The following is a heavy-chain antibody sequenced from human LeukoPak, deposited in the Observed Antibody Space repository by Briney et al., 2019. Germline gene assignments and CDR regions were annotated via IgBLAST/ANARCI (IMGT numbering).Heavy chain of an antibody. CDR2: INKDGSEK. J-gene: IGHJ4*02. D-gene: IGHD2-15*01. CDR3: ARRYCSGGSCYSVDY. CDR1: GFTFRSYW. V-gene: IGHV3-7*01. Sequence: PGGSLRLSCVVSGFTFRSYWMSWVRQAPGKGLEWVANINKDGSEKYYLDSVKGRFTISRDNAMDSLYLQMNSLRAEDTAVYYCARRYCSGGSCYSVDYWGQGTLVTVSS.